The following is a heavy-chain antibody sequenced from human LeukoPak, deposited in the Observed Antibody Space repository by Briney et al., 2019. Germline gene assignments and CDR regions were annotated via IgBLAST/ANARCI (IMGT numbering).Heavy chain of an antibody. D-gene: IGHD6-19*01. CDR1: GGTFISYA. V-gene: IGHV1-18*01. J-gene: IGHJ5*02. Sequence: ASVKVSCKASGGTFISYAISWVRQAPGQGLEWMGWISTHNGYTKYAQKFQGRGTMTTDTSMSTAYMELRSLRSDDTAVYYCARRRAVAGVNWFDPWGQGTLVTVSS. CDR2: ISTHNGYT. CDR3: ARRRAVAGVNWFDP.